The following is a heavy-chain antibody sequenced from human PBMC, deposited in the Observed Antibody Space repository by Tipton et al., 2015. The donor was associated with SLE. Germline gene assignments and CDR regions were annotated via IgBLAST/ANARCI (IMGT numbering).Heavy chain of an antibody. J-gene: IGHJ4*02. Sequence: SLRLSCAAPGLSIRGYWMHWVRQAPGKGLVWVSCMNSDGSSTSYADSVKGRFTISRDNAKNTLYLQMNSLRAEDTALYYCVSPFTAMVQGTQYWGQGTLLTVSS. D-gene: IGHD3-10*01. V-gene: IGHV3-74*01. CDR2: MNSDGSST. CDR1: GLSIRGYW. CDR3: VSPFTAMVQGTQY.